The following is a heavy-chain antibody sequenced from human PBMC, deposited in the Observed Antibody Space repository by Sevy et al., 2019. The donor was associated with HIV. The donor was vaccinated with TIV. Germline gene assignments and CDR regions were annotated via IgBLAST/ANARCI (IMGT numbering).Heavy chain of an antibody. Sequence: SETLSLTCTVSGYSISSGNHWWSWIRQPAGKGLEWIGRIYTSGRTIYNPVLRSRVTMSVDTSTNQFFLNLNSVTAADTAVYYCARDGIRRDYYHGMDVWGQGTTVTVSS. J-gene: IGHJ6*02. CDR3: ARDGIRRDYYHGMDV. CDR1: GYSISSGNHW. CDR2: IYTSGRT. D-gene: IGHD1-26*01. V-gene: IGHV4-61*02.